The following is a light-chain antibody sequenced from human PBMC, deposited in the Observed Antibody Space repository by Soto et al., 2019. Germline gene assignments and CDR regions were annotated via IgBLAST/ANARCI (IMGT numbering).Light chain of an antibody. V-gene: IGKV1-9*01. CDR3: QQLNSYPLT. CDR1: QGIGSD. CDR2: GAS. J-gene: IGKJ4*01. Sequence: DIQLTQSPSFLSASVGDRVTITCRASQGIGSDLVWYQQKPVKAPKLLIYGASTLQGGVSSRFSGSGSGTEFTLTISSLQPEDCATYYCQQLNSYPLTFGGGTKVEIK.